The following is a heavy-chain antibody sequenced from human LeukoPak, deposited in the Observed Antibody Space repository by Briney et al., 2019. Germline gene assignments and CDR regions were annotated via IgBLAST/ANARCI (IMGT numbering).Heavy chain of an antibody. CDR3: ARSVEYHYDSRGLGAFDI. CDR2: IYSGGAT. CDR1: GFTVTSNY. D-gene: IGHD3-22*01. Sequence: GGSLRLSCAASGFTVTSNYMSWVRQAPGKGLEWVSIIYSGGATYYADSVKGRFTISRDNSKNTLYLQMNSLRAEDTAVYYCARSVEYHYDSRGLGAFDIWGQGTMVIVSS. J-gene: IGHJ3*02. V-gene: IGHV3-53*01.